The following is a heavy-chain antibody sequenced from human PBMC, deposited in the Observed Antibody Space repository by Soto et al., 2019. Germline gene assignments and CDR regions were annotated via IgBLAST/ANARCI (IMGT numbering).Heavy chain of an antibody. J-gene: IGHJ6*03. CDR3: ARKVVVAADTLYYYYMDV. D-gene: IGHD2-15*01. V-gene: IGHV4-59*01. CDR1: GGSIISYY. Sequence: PSETLSLTCTVSGGSIISYYLSWIRQPPGKGLEWIGYIYYSGSTNYNPSFKSRVTISVDTSKNQFSLKLSSVTAADTAVYYCARKVVVAADTLYYYYMDVWGKGTTVTVSS. CDR2: IYYSGST.